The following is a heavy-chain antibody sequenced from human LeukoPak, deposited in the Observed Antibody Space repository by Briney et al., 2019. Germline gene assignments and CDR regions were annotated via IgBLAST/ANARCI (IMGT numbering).Heavy chain of an antibody. J-gene: IGHJ3*02. CDR2: VHYSGST. D-gene: IGHD3-22*01. CDR1: GGSISSYY. Sequence: SETLSLTCTVPGGSISSYYWSWIRQPPGKGLEWIGYVHYSGSTNYNPSLKSRVTISVDTSRNQFSLKLSSVTAADTAVYYCARVWSGNYYEDRGAFDIWGQGTMVTVSS. V-gene: IGHV4-59*12. CDR3: ARVWSGNYYEDRGAFDI.